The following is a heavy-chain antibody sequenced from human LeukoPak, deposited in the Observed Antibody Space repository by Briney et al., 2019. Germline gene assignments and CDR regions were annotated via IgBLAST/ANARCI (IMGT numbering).Heavy chain of an antibody. Sequence: GGSLRLSCAASGFTFSSYSMNWVRQAPGKGLEWVSSISSSSSYIYYADSVKGRFTISRDNAKNSLYLQMNSLRAEDTAVYYCARAPKVRGALDVWGKGTTVTISS. J-gene: IGHJ6*04. CDR2: ISSSSSYI. D-gene: IGHD3-10*01. CDR3: ARAPKVRGALDV. V-gene: IGHV3-21*04. CDR1: GFTFSSYS.